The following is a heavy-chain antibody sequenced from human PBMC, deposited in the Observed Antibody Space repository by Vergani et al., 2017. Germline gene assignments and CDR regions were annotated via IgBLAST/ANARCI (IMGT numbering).Heavy chain of an antibody. Sequence: QVQLQESGPGLVKPSQTLALTCTVSGGSISSGDYYWSWIRQPPGKGLEWIEYIYYSGSTYYNPSLKSRVTISVDTSKNQFSRKLSSVTAADTAVYYCARVRRXDSSGYFYYYGMDVWGQGTTVTVSS. CDR2: IYYSGST. J-gene: IGHJ6*02. CDR1: GGSISSGDYY. CDR3: ARVRRXDSSGYFYYYGMDV. V-gene: IGHV4-30-4*01. D-gene: IGHD3-22*01.